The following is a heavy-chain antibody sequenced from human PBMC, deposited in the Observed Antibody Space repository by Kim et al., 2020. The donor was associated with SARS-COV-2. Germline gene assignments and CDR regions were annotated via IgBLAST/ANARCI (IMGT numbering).Heavy chain of an antibody. CDR2: IYYSGST. Sequence: SETLSLTCTVSGGSISSSNYSWSWIRQPPGKGRKWIGSIYYSGSTYYNPSLKSRFTISVDTSKNQFSLKLSSVTAADTAVYYCARQGDGLLRFVESEDNSSKDGGFDYWGQGTLVTAAS. D-gene: IGHD3-10*01. V-gene: IGHV4-39*01. CDR3: ARQGDGLLRFVESEDNSSKDGGFDY. CDR1: GGSISSSNYS. J-gene: IGHJ4*02.